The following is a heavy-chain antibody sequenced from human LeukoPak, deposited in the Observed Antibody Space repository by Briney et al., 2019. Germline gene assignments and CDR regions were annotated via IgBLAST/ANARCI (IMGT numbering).Heavy chain of an antibody. D-gene: IGHD4-17*01. Sequence: SETLSLTCTVSGGSISSYYWSWIRQPPGKGLEWIGYIYYSGSTNYNPSLKSRVTISVDTSKNQFSLKLSSVTAADTAVYYCARVGPYGDPAGNYYYYMDVWGKGTTVTVSS. CDR1: GGSISSYY. CDR3: ARVGPYGDPAGNYYYYMDV. CDR2: IYYSGST. J-gene: IGHJ6*03. V-gene: IGHV4-59*01.